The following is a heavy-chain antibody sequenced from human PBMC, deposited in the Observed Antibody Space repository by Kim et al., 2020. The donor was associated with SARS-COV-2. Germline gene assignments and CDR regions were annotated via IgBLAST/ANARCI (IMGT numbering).Heavy chain of an antibody. CDR2: IYYSGST. J-gene: IGHJ4*02. V-gene: IGHV4-59*01. CDR1: GGSISSYY. Sequence: SETLSLTCTVSGGSISSYYWSWIRQPPGKGLEWIGYIYYSGSTNYNPSLKSRVTISVDTSKNQFSLKLSSVTAADTAVYYCAREGAGGYSYGFDYWGQGTLVTVSS. D-gene: IGHD5-18*01. CDR3: AREGAGGYSYGFDY.